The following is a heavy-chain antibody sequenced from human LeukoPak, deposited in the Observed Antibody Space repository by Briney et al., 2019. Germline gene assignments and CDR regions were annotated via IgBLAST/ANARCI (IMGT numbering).Heavy chain of an antibody. V-gene: IGHV3-23*01. J-gene: IGHJ4*02. Sequence: GGSLSLSCAVSGLPFSSYGMSWVRQAPGEGVEWVSSINSNGGSQYYAGSVKGQFTISRDNPKNTVYLQMNSLRAEDTAVYYCAKAEEAGYAKYYLDYGGQGTLVPVST. D-gene: IGHD3-9*01. CDR1: GLPFSSYG. CDR2: INSNGGSQ. CDR3: AKAEEAGYAKYYLDY.